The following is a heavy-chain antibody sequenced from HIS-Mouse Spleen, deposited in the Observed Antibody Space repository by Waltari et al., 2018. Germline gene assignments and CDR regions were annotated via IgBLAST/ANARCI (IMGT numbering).Heavy chain of an antibody. V-gene: IGHV4-38-2*02. CDR1: CYSISRGSS. CDR2: IYHSGST. CDR3: ARALEYSSSWYYYYYGMDV. J-gene: IGHJ6*02. Sequence: QVQLQESGPGLVKPSETLSLTCTVPCYSISRGSSVGWIRQPPGQGLEWIGGIYHSGSTYYNPSLKIRVTISVDTSKNQFSLKLSSVTAADTAVYYCARALEYSSSWYYYYYGMDVWGQGTTVTVSS. D-gene: IGHD6-13*01.